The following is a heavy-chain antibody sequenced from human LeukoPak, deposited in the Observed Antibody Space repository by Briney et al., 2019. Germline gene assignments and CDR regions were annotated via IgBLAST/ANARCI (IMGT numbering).Heavy chain of an antibody. CDR1: GGFIHTYN. V-gene: IGHV4-4*07. D-gene: IGHD5-18*01. CDR2: NNVAGDS. J-gene: IGHJ4*02. CDR3: AGDREHSYGSDLDH. Sequence: PSETLSLTCTVSGGFIHTYNWIWIRQPAGKGLEWVGRNNVAGDSYYNPSLKSRVSISVDRPNNRFSLELTSVTAADTAVYYCAGDREHSYGSDLDHWGQGILVTVSS.